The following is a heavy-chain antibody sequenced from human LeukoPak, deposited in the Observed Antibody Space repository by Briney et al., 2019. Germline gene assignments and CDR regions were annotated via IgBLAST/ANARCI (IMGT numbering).Heavy chain of an antibody. V-gene: IGHV4-61*02. Sequence: PSETLSLTCTVSGGSISSGSYYWSWIRQPAGKGLEWIGRIYTSGSTNYNPSLKSRVTISVDTSKNQFSPKLSSVTAADTAVYYCARGFFDYWGQGTLVTVSS. CDR1: GGSISSGSYY. J-gene: IGHJ4*02. CDR2: IYTSGST. CDR3: ARGFFDY.